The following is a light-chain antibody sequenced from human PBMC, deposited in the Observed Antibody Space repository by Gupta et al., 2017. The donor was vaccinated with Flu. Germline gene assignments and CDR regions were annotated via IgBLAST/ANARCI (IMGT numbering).Light chain of an antibody. J-gene: IGKJ4*01. CDR3: QQYDDLPLT. Sequence: DIQMTQSPSSLSASVGDRVTITCQASQDINTYLNWYQQKPGKAPKLLIYDASNLERGFPSRFSGSGSGTDFTFTISSLQPEDIATYYCQQYDDLPLTFGGGTKVEIK. CDR2: DAS. CDR1: QDINTY. V-gene: IGKV1-33*01.